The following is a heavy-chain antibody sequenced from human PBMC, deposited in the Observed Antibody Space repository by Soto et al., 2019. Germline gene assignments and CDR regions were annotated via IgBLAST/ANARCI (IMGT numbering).Heavy chain of an antibody. V-gene: IGHV1-18*01. CDR1: GYTFTSYG. CDR3: ARDLGGWPDY. CDR2: ITTDKGKT. J-gene: IGHJ4*02. D-gene: IGHD2-15*01. Sequence: ASVKVSCKTSGYTFTSYGISWVRQAPGQGLEWMGWITTDKGKTTYAQKFQGRVTITTDTSASTAYMELSSLRSEDTAVYYCARDLGGWPDYWGQGTLVTVSS.